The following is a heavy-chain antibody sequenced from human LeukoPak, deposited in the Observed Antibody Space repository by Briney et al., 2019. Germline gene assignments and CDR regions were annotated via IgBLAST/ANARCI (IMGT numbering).Heavy chain of an antibody. V-gene: IGHV7-4-1*02. CDR2: INTNTGNP. Sequence: AASVKVSCKASGYTFTGYYMHWVRQAPGQGLEWMGWINTNTGNPTYAQGFTGRFVFSLDTSVSTAYLQISSLKAEDTAVYYCARVRSGTYSSWGYWGQGTLVTVSS. D-gene: IGHD6-6*01. J-gene: IGHJ4*02. CDR3: ARVRSGTYSSWGY. CDR1: GYTFTGYY.